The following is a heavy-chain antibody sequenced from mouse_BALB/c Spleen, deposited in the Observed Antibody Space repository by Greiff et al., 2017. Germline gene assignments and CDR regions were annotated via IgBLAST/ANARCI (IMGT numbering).Heavy chain of an antibody. J-gene: IGHJ4*01. CDR1: GYTFTSYW. CDR3: ARNDYAMDY. Sequence: VQVVESGAELAKPGASVKMSCKASGYTFTSYWMHWVKQRPGQGLEWIGYINPSTGYTEYNQKFKDKATLTADKSSSTAYMQLSSLTSEDSAVYYCARNDYAMDYWGQGTSVTVAS. CDR2: INPSTGYT. V-gene: IGHV1-7*01.